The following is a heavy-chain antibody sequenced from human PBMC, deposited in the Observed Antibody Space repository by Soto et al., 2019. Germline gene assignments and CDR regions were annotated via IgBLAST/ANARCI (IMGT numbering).Heavy chain of an antibody. CDR1: GYPFSKYG. V-gene: IGHV1-18*04. D-gene: IGHD5-12*01. J-gene: IGHJ5*02. CDR3: ATPYDSGFDP. Sequence: QLQLVQSGAEVERPGASVRVSCKAYGYPFSKYGISWIRQAPGQGREWMGWIKPDNGDTNYAQKFQGRVTMTTDTPSNPAYMELRSLRSDDTAVYYCATPYDSGFDPWGQGTLVSVSS. CDR2: IKPDNGDT.